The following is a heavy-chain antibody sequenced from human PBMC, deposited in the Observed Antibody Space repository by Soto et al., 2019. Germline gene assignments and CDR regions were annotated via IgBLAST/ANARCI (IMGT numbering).Heavy chain of an antibody. CDR3: ARGFSSGWYY. J-gene: IGHJ4*02. CDR2: INHSGST. D-gene: IGHD6-19*01. V-gene: IGHV4-34*01. CDR1: GGSFSGYY. Sequence: SETLSLTCAVYGGSFSGYYWSWIRQPPGKGLEWIGEINHSGSTNYNPSLKSRVTISVDTSKNQFSLKLSSVTAADTTVYYCARGFSSGWYYWGQGTLVTVSS.